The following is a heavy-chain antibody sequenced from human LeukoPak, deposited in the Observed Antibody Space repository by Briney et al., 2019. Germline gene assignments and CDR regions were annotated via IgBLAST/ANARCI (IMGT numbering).Heavy chain of an antibody. Sequence: PGGSLRLSCAASGFTFSDYYMSWIRQAPGKGLEWVSYISSSGSTIYYADSVKGRFTISRDNAKNSLYLQMNSLRAEDTAVYYCASLEYSSSFAYYYYYGMDVWGQGTTVTVSS. J-gene: IGHJ6*02. CDR2: ISSSGSTI. CDR3: ASLEYSSSFAYYYYYGMDV. V-gene: IGHV3-11*01. D-gene: IGHD6-6*01. CDR1: GFTFSDYY.